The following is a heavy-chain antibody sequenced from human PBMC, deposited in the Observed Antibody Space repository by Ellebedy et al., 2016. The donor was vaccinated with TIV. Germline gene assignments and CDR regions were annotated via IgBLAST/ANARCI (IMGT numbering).Heavy chain of an antibody. V-gene: IGHV4-39*01. D-gene: IGHD3-22*01. J-gene: IGHJ4*02. CDR1: GGSISSSSYY. CDR3: ARFCRYYYDSSGYLTNSSREDY. CDR2: IYYSGST. Sequence: MPSETLSLTCTVSGGSISSSSYYWGWIRQPPGKGLEWIGSIYYSGSTYYNPSLKSRLTISVDTSKNQFSLKLSSVTAADTAVYYCARFCRYYYDSSGYLTNSSREDYWGQGTLVTVSS.